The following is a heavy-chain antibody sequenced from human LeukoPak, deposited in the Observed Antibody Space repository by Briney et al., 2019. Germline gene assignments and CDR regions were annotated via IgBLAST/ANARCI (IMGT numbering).Heavy chain of an antibody. J-gene: IGHJ4*02. D-gene: IGHD3-3*01. CDR3: ARAVGYFWSGPRFDY. V-gene: IGHV3-7*01. CDR1: GFTFSSYW. Sequence: PGGSLRLSCAASGFTFSSYWMSWVRQAPGKGLEWVANIKQDGSEKYYVDSVKGRFTFSRDNVKNSLYLQMNSLRVEDTAVYYCARAVGYFWSGPRFDYWGQGALVTVSS. CDR2: IKQDGSEK.